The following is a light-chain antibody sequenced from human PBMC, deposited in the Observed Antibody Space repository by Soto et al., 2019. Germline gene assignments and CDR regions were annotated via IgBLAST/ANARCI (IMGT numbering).Light chain of an antibody. CDR3: QQLNSYLLT. CDR2: AAS. CDR1: RGISSY. Sequence: DIQLTQSPSFLSASVGDRVTITCRASRGISSYLAWYQQKPGKAPKLLIYAASTLQSGVPSRFSGSGSGTEFTLTISSLQPEDFATYYCQQLNSYLLTFGGGTKVDI. V-gene: IGKV1-9*01. J-gene: IGKJ4*01.